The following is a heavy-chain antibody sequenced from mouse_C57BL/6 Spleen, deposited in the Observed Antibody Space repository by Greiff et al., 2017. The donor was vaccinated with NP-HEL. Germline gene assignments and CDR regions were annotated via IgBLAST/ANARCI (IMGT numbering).Heavy chain of an antibody. CDR2: IDPSDSYT. CDR1: GYTFTSYW. CDR3: ARHPVIKWYFDD. D-gene: IGHD1-1*01. J-gene: IGHJ1*03. V-gene: IGHV1-69*01. Sequence: VQLQQPGAELVMPGASVKLSCKASGYTFTSYWMHWVKQRPGQGLEWIGEIDPSDSYTNYNQKFKGKSTLTVDKSSSTAYMQLSSLTSEDSAVYYCARHPVIKWYFDDWGTGTTVTVSS.